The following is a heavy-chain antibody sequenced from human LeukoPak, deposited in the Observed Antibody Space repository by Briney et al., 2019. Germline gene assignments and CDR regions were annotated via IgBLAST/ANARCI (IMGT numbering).Heavy chain of an antibody. Sequence: TGGSLRLSCVASGFTFSNYAVSWVREAPGKGLELVSGIYGSDDKTVYGDAVKGRFTISRDNSKNTLYLQMNSLRADDTAVYYCAKTQGYYDAWGQGTLVTVSS. D-gene: IGHD2-15*01. J-gene: IGHJ5*02. V-gene: IGHV3-23*01. CDR1: GFTFSNYA. CDR2: IYGSDDKT. CDR3: AKTQGYYDA.